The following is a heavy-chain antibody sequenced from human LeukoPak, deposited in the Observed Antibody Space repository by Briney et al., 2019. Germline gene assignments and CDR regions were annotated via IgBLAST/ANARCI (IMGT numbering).Heavy chain of an antibody. D-gene: IGHD5-12*01. V-gene: IGHV1-69*01. J-gene: IGHJ4*02. CDR1: GGTFSSYA. Sequence: SVKVSCKASGGTFSSYAISWVRQAPGQGLEWMGGIIPIFGSANYAQKFQGRVTITADESTSTAYMELSSLRSEDTAVYYCASLSGGVDSGYDKPPYYFDYWGQGTLVTVSS. CDR3: ASLSGGVDSGYDKPPYYFDY. CDR2: IIPIFGSA.